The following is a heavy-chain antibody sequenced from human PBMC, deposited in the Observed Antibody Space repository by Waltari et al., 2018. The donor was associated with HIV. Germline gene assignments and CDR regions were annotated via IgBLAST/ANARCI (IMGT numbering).Heavy chain of an antibody. CDR3: ARGYYYRMDV. Sequence: QVQLQESGPGLVKPSQTLSLTCTVSGGSISSGYYYWRWIRPPAGKGLEWIGRFYTSGGTNYNPSLKSRVTISVDTSKNQFSLKLSSVTAADTAVYYCARGYYYRMDVWGQGTTVTVSS. V-gene: IGHV4-61*02. CDR2: FYTSGGT. D-gene: IGHD3-10*01. CDR1: GGSISSGYYY. J-gene: IGHJ6*02.